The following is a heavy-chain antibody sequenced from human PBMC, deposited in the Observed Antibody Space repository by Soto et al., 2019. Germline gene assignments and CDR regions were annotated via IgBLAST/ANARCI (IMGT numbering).Heavy chain of an antibody. CDR1: GGSISSDNW. J-gene: IGHJ4*02. V-gene: IGHV4-4*02. CDR2: IYHSGST. D-gene: IGHD3-10*01. Sequence: SETLSLTCAVSGGSISSDNWWSWVRQPPGKGLEWIGQIYHSGSTNYNPSLKSRVTISVDKSKNQFSLKLSSVTAADTAVYYCASTSLVRGVTNYFDYWGQGTLVTVSS. CDR3: ASTSLVRGVTNYFDY.